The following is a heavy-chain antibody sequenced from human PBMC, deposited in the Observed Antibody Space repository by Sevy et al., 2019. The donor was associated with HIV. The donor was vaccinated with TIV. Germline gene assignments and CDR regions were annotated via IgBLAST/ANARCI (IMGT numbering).Heavy chain of an antibody. J-gene: IGHJ4*01. CDR2: IWFDGSNT. Sequence: GGSLRLSCAASGFTFSSFGMHWVRQAPGKGLEWLAVIWFDGSNTYYADSVRGRFTISIDIANTTLHLQMNSLRAEDTAVYYCARDLEFYDHGDYGPAFMPDFWGHGTLVTVSS. CDR3: ARDLEFYDHGDYGPAFMPDF. D-gene: IGHD4-17*01. CDR1: GFTFSSFG. V-gene: IGHV3-33*01.